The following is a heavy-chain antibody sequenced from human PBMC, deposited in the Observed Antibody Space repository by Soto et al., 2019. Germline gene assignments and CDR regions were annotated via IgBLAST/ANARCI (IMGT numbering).Heavy chain of an antibody. CDR2: IIPIFGTA. J-gene: IGHJ4*01. Sequence: QVQLVQSGAEVKKPGSAVKVSCKASGGTFSSYAIRWVRQAPGQGLEWMGGIIPIFGTANYAQKFQGRVTIIADESTSTAYMELISLRSEDTAVYYCAVGITMIVGRFDYWGHGTLVTVSS. D-gene: IGHD3-22*01. V-gene: IGHV1-69*01. CDR1: GGTFSSYA. CDR3: AVGITMIVGRFDY.